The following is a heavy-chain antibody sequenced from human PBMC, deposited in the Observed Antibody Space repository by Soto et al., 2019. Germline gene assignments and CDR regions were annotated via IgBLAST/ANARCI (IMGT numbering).Heavy chain of an antibody. Sequence: GGSLRLSCAASGFTFSSYAMSWVRQAPGKGLEWVSAISGSGGSTYYADSVKGRFTISRDNSKNTLYLQMNSLRAEDTAVYYCANGLTAGYYYDSSGPPDYWGQGTLVTVSS. D-gene: IGHD3-22*01. J-gene: IGHJ4*02. V-gene: IGHV3-23*01. CDR1: GFTFSSYA. CDR2: ISGSGGST. CDR3: ANGLTAGYYYDSSGPPDY.